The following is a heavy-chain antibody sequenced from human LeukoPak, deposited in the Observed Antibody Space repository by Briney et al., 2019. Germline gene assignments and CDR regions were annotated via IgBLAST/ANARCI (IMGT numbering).Heavy chain of an antibody. V-gene: IGHV1-69*05. D-gene: IGHD1-14*01. J-gene: IGHJ6*03. CDR3: ARVNRYHYYLDV. CDR1: GGTFSSYS. Sequence: SVKVSCKASGGTFSSYSITWVRQAPGQGLEWMGGIMPLFNTANYAQQFQGRVTITTDESTSTAYMELSSLRFEDTAMYYCARVNRYHYYLDVWGKGTTVTVSS. CDR2: IMPLFNTA.